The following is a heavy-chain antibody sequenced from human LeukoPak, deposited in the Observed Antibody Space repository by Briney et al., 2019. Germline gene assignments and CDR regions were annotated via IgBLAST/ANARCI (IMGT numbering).Heavy chain of an antibody. V-gene: IGHV3-74*01. CDR2: IDTDGGT. D-gene: IGHD3-10*01. Sequence: GGSLRLSCAASGFTFSSYWVHWVRQAPGKGLVWVSRIDTDGGTSYADSVKGRFTISRDNAKNTLYLQMNSLRAEDTAVYYCVRDGPMIRGVPYMYVWGKGTTVTVSS. J-gene: IGHJ6*03. CDR1: GFTFSSYW. CDR3: VRDGPMIRGVPYMYV.